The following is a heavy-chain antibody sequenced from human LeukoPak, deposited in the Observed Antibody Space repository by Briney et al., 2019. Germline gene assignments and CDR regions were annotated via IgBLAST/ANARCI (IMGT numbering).Heavy chain of an antibody. V-gene: IGHV1-46*01. D-gene: IGHD3-10*01. CDR3: ARDWGLRAQTRLFDY. J-gene: IGHJ4*02. CDR1: GYTFTSYH. Sequence: ASVKVSCKASGYTFTSYHMHWVRQAPGQGLEWMGIINPSGGSTSYAQKFQGRVTMTRDTSTSTVYMELSSLRSEDTAVYYCARDWGLRAQTRLFDYWGQGTLVTVSS. CDR2: INPSGGST.